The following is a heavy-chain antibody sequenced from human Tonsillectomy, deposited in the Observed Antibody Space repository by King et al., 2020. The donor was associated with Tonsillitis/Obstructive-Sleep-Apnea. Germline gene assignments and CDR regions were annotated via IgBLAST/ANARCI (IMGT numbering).Heavy chain of an antibody. J-gene: IGHJ4*02. D-gene: IGHD6-19*01. CDR3: ARDWFSGWYGASGY. CDR1: GFTFGDYP. V-gene: IGHV3-49*04. Sequence: ELQLVQSGGGLVQPGRSLRLSCIASGFTFGDYPMSWVRQTPGKGLEWISFIRSKAYGGTTEYAASVKGRFTVSRDDSKSIAYLQMNSLKTEDTAVYYCARDWFSGWYGASGYWGQGTLVTVSS. CDR2: IRSKAYGGTT.